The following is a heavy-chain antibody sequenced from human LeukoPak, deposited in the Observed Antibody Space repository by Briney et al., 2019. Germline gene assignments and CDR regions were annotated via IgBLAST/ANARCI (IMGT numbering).Heavy chain of an antibody. V-gene: IGHV3-48*01. CDR1: GFTFSNHN. J-gene: IGHJ4*02. CDR3: ARTYGSGSLDY. CDR2: ISGRGEAI. D-gene: IGHD2-15*01. Sequence: GGSLRLSCAASGFTFSNHNMDWVRQALGKGLEWISYISGRGEAIFYADSVQGRFTISRDNAKNSIYLQMNGLTAEDTAVYYCARTYGSGSLDYGGQGTLVTVSS.